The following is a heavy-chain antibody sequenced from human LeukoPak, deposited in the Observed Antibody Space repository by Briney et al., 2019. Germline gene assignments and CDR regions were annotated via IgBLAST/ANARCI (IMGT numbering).Heavy chain of an antibody. Sequence: TLSLTCTVSGGSISSGDYYWSWIRQHPGKGLEWIGYIYYSGSTYYNPSLKSRVTISVDTSKSQFSLKLSSVTAADTAVYYCARDERDYDSSGYYAYWGQGTLVTVSS. D-gene: IGHD3-22*01. CDR2: IYYSGST. J-gene: IGHJ4*02. CDR1: GGSISSGDYY. CDR3: ARDERDYDSSGYYAY. V-gene: IGHV4-31*03.